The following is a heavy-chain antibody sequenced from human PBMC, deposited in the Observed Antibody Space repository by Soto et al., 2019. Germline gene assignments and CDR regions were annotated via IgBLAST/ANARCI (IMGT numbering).Heavy chain of an antibody. CDR2: ISYDGSNK. J-gene: IGHJ5*02. Sequence: GGSLRLSCAASGFTFSSYAMHWVRQAPGKGLEWVAVISYDGSNKYYADSVKGRFTISRDNSKNTLYLQMNSLRAEDTAVYYCAKGRNWFDPGGQGNLVTVSS. CDR3: AKGRNWFDP. V-gene: IGHV3-30-3*01. CDR1: GFTFSSYA.